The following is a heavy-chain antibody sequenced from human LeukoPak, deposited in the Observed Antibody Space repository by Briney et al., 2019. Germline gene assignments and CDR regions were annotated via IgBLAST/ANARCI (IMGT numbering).Heavy chain of an antibody. V-gene: IGHV3-21*04. J-gene: IGHJ4*02. CDR1: GFTFSSYT. CDR2: FSGSRNYI. D-gene: IGHD3-16*02. CDR3: ATLRRLRLGELSLDY. Sequence: GGSLRLSCAASGFTFSSYTMNWVRQAPGKGLEWVASFSGSRNYIYYADSVKGRFTISRDNAKNSLYLQMNSLKTEDTAVYYCATLRRLRLGELSLDYWGQGTLVTVSS.